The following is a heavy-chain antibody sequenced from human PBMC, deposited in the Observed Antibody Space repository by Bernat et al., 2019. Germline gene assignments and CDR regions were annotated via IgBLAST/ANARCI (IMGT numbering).Heavy chain of an antibody. CDR1: GFTFSSYA. CDR2: ISYDGSNK. D-gene: IGHD3-22*01. Sequence: QVQLVESGGGVVQPGRSLRLSCAASGFTFSSYAMHWVRQAPGKGLEWVAVISYDGSNKYYADSVKGRFTISRDKSKNTLYLQMNSLRAEDTAVYYCARAPYYYDTSGYYYWGQGTLVTVSS. V-gene: IGHV3-30-3*01. CDR3: ARAPYYYDTSGYYY. J-gene: IGHJ4*02.